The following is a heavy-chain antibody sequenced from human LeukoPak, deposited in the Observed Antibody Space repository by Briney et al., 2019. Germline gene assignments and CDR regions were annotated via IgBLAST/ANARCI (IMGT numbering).Heavy chain of an antibody. V-gene: IGHV4-34*01. CDR3: ASRPGGAVAGTGYYYFDY. CDR2: INHSGST. J-gene: IGHJ4*02. Sequence: SETLSLTCAVYGGSFSGYYWSWIRQPPGKGLEWIGEINHSGSTNYNPSLKSRVTISVDTSKNQFSLKLSSVTAADTAVYYCASRPGGAVAGTGYYYFDYWGQGTLVTVSS. CDR1: GGSFSGYY. D-gene: IGHD6-19*01.